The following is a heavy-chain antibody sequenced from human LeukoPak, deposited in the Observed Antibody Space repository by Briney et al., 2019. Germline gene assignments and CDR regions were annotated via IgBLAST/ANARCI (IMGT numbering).Heavy chain of an antibody. CDR1: GGSISSYY. CDR2: IYYSGST. Sequence: SETLSLTCTVSGGSISSYYWSWIRQPPGKGLEWIGYIYYSGSTNYNPSLKSRVTISVDTSKNQFSLKLSSVSAADTAVYYCGRAPGSYGDYLFDSWGKGTLVTVS. D-gene: IGHD4-17*01. J-gene: IGHJ4*02. V-gene: IGHV4-59*01. CDR3: GRAPGSYGDYLFDS.